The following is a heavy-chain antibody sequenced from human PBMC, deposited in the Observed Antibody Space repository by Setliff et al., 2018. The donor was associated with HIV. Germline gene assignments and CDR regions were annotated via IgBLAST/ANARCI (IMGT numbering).Heavy chain of an antibody. CDR2: IIPMFGTT. D-gene: IGHD5-12*01. Sequence: SVKVSCKASGDNFDNVAFNWVRQAPGQGLEWMGGIIPMFGTTNYAQKFQGRVTITADESTSTVYMELTSLRFEDTAVYYCARVGEMATIGYSYYYMDVWGKGTTVTVSS. V-gene: IGHV1-69*13. CDR1: GDNFDNVA. J-gene: IGHJ6*03. CDR3: ARVGEMATIGYSYYYMDV.